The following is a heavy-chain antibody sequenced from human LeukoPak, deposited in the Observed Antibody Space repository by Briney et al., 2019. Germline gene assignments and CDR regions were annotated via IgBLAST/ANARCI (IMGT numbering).Heavy chain of an antibody. CDR1: GFTFSRYA. V-gene: IGHV3-23*01. CDR3: AKDWEAVSGTPTAIDY. CDR2: ISGTNGNA. J-gene: IGHJ4*02. Sequence: GGSLRLSCGASGFTFSRYAMSWVRQAPGKGLEWVSGISGTNGNAYYADSVKGRFTISRDKSKNTVYLQMNSLRAEDTALYYCAKDWEAVSGTPTAIDYWGRGTLDTVSS. D-gene: IGHD6-19*01.